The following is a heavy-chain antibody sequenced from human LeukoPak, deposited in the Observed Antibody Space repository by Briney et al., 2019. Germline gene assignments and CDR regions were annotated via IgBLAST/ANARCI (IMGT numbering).Heavy chain of an antibody. J-gene: IGHJ4*02. D-gene: IGHD6-19*01. CDR3: VRITPQWLVDY. Sequence: VSGPTLVKPTQTLTLTCTFSGFSLTTSGMRVTWIRQPPGKALEWLARIDWDDDKFYSTSLKTRLTISKDTSKNQVVLTMTNMDPVDTATYYCVRITPQWLVDYWGQGTLVTVSS. V-gene: IGHV2-70*04. CDR2: IDWDDDK. CDR1: GFSLTTSGMR.